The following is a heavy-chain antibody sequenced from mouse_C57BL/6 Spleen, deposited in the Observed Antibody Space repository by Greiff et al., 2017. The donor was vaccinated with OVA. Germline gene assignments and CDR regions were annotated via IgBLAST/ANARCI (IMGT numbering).Heavy chain of an antibody. D-gene: IGHD1-1*01. Sequence: VMLVESGPGLVAPSQSLSITCTVSGFSLTSYAISWVRQPPGKGLEWLGVIWTGGGTNYNSALKSRLSISKDNSKSQVFLKMNSLQTDDTARYYCARLDYGSSYRYFDVWGTGTTVTVSS. V-gene: IGHV2-9-1*01. CDR3: ARLDYGSSYRYFDV. J-gene: IGHJ1*03. CDR1: GFSLTSYA. CDR2: IWTGGGT.